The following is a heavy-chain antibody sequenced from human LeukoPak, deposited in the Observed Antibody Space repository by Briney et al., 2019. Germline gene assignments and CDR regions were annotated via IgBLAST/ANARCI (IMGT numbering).Heavy chain of an antibody. CDR1: GFTVSNNY. Sequence: PGGSLRLSCAVSGFTVSNNYVTWVRQAPGKGLEWVSVVYSGGSTYYADSVKGRFTISRDNSKNTVFLQMNRLSAEDTAVYYCASYSYWGQGTLVTVSS. CDR2: VYSGGST. CDR3: ASYSY. V-gene: IGHV3-66*01. J-gene: IGHJ4*02. D-gene: IGHD1-26*01.